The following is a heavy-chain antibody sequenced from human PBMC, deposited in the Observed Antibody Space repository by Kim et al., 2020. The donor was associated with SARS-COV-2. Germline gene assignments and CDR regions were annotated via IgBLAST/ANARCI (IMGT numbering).Heavy chain of an antibody. D-gene: IGHD1-1*01. CDR2: IHYSGIT. CDR1: GGSVSSGSYS. V-gene: IGHV4-61*01. Sequence: SETLSLTCTVSGGSVSSGSYSWSWIRQPPGKGLEWIGYIHYSGITNHNPSLRSRVTISVDTSKNQFSLKLSSVTAADAAVYYCVRVFTGTVRGVSGYYYDIDVWAKGPRSPSP. J-gene: IGHJ6*02. CDR3: VRVFTGTVRGVSGYYYDIDV.